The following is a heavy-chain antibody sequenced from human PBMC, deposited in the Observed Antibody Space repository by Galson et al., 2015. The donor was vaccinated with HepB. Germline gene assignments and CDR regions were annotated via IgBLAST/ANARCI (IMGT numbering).Heavy chain of an antibody. V-gene: IGHV4-34*01. D-gene: IGHD1-14*01. CDR1: GGSFSGLY. CDR3: ARRGGSRLTATFDL. CDR2: INHIGGT. Sequence: ETLSLTCAVSGGSFSGLYWTWIRQSPDKGLEWIGEINHIGGTNYNPSLKSRATLSVDTSRKQFSLKLKSLNAADTAVYYCARRGGSRLTATFDLWGQGVVVTVSS. J-gene: IGHJ4*02.